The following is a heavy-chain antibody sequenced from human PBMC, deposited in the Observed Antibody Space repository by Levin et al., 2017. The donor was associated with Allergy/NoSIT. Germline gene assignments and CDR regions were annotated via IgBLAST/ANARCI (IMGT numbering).Heavy chain of an antibody. CDR2: ISYDGRKK. CDR3: AKDSSAFWSAYYLDF. D-gene: IGHD3-3*01. CDR1: GFTFSSFS. V-gene: IGHV3-30*04. J-gene: IGHJ4*02. Sequence: GGSLRLSCAASGFTFSSFSMYWVRQAPGKGLEWVSVISYDGRKKYYADPVKGRFSISRDDAKNTLFLQMNSLRTEDTAVYFCAKDSSAFWSAYYLDFWGQGTLVTVSS.